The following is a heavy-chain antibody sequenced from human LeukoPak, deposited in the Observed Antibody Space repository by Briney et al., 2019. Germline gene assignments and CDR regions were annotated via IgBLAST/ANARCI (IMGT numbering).Heavy chain of an antibody. J-gene: IGHJ3*02. CDR1: GYSISSSNY. Sequence: SETLSLTCAVSGYSISSSNYWGWIRQPPGKGLEWIGHIYYSGSIYYNPSLKSRVTMSVDTSKNQFSLKLSSVTAVDTAVYYCARKATTGPTKAAFDIWGQGTMVTVPS. D-gene: IGHD4-17*01. CDR3: ARKATTGPTKAAFDI. V-gene: IGHV4-28*05. CDR2: IYYSGSI.